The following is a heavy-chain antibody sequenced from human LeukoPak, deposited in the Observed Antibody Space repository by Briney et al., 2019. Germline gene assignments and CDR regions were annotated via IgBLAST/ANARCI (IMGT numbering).Heavy chain of an antibody. CDR1: GGTFSSYA. CDR3: ARDPPDYYDSSGYSYYYYGVDV. J-gene: IGHJ6*02. CDR2: IIPIFGTA. V-gene: IGHV1-69*01. D-gene: IGHD3-22*01. Sequence: GASVKVSCKASGGTFSSYAISWVRQAPGQGLEWMGGIIPIFGTANYAQKFQGRVTITADESTSTAYMELSSLRSEDTAVYYCARDPPDYYDSSGYSYYYYGVDVWGQGTTVTVSS.